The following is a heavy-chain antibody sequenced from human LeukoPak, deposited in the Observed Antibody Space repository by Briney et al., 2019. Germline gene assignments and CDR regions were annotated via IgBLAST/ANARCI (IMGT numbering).Heavy chain of an antibody. CDR3: ARVAEDYGDYELDY. Sequence: PSETLSLTCTVSGDSIGNYYWSWIRQSPGKGLEWIGYIYYSGSTNYNPSLKSRVTISVDTSKNQFSLKLSSVTAADTAVYYCARVAEDYGDYELDYWGQGTLVTVSS. CDR1: GDSIGNYY. V-gene: IGHV4-59*01. CDR2: IYYSGST. J-gene: IGHJ4*02. D-gene: IGHD4-17*01.